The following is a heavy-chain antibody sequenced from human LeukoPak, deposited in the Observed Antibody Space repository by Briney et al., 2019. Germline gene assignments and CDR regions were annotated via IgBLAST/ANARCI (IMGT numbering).Heavy chain of an antibody. J-gene: IGHJ5*02. D-gene: IGHD2-15*01. CDR3: ARSPLYCSGGSCTNWFDP. Sequence: GASVKVSCKASGYTFTSYGISWVRQAPGQGLEWMGWISAYNGNTNYAQKLQGRVTMTTDTSTGTAYMELRSLRSDDTAVYYCARSPLYCSGGSCTNWFDPWGQGTLVTVSS. CDR2: ISAYNGNT. CDR1: GYTFTSYG. V-gene: IGHV1-18*04.